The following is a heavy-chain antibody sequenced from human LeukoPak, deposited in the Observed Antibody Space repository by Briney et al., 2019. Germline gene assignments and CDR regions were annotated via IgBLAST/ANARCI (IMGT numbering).Heavy chain of an antibody. CDR1: GGSTSSYY. D-gene: IGHD6-6*01. J-gene: IGHJ4*02. CDR3: ARSGEVWLVQD. V-gene: IGHV4-4*09. CDR2: IYTSGST. Sequence: SETLSLTCTVSGGSTSSYYWSWIRQPPGKGLEWIGYIYTSGSTNYNPSLKSRVTISVDTSKNPFSLKLSSVTTADTAVYYCARSGEVWLVQDWGQGTLVTVSS.